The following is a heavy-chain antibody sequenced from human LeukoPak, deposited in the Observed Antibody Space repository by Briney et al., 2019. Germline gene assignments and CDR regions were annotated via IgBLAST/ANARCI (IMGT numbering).Heavy chain of an antibody. CDR2: ISYDGSNK. Sequence: PGGSLRLSCAASGLTFSSYGMHWVRQAPGKGLEWVAVISYDGSNKYYADSVKGRFTISRDNSKNTLYLQMNSLRAEDTAVYYCAKEGYTSAYYFDYWGQGTLVTVSS. J-gene: IGHJ4*02. V-gene: IGHV3-30*18. CDR1: GLTFSSYG. D-gene: IGHD5-18*01. CDR3: AKEGYTSAYYFDY.